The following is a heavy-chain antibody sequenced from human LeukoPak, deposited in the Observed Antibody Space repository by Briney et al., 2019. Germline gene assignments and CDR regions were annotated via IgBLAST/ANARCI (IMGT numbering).Heavy chain of an antibody. CDR2: ISGSGGST. D-gene: IGHD3-22*01. J-gene: IGHJ4*02. CDR3: AKPITMIVVVMPNFDY. Sequence: PGGSLRLSCAASGFTFSSYAMSWVRQAPGKGLEWVSAISGSGGSTYYADSVKGRFTISRDNSKNTLYLQMNSLRAEDTAVYYCAKPITMIVVVMPNFDYWGQGTLVTVSS. CDR1: GFTFSSYA. V-gene: IGHV3-23*01.